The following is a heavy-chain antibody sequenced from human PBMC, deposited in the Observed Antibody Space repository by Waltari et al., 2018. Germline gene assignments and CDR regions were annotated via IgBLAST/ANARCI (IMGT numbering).Heavy chain of an antibody. CDR2: IRSKPNNYAT. CDR1: AFTFIDST. D-gene: IGHD6-13*01. J-gene: IGHJ4*02. V-gene: IGHV3-73*01. Sequence: EVQVVESGGGLVQPGGSLKLSCATSAFTFIDSTIHWVRQTSGKGLEWIGRIRSKPNNYATRYTASVEGRFTISRDDSENTAYLQMSSLMTEDTAVYYCTGGAVTGTDFWGQGTLVTVSS. CDR3: TGGAVTGTDF.